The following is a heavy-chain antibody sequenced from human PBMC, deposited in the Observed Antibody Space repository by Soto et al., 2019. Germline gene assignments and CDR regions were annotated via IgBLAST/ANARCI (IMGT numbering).Heavy chain of an antibody. J-gene: IGHJ6*02. Sequence: PGGSLRLSCAASGFTFSSYSMNWVRQAPGKGLEWVSSISSSSSYIYYADSVKGRFTISRDNAKNSLYLQMNSLRAEDTAVYYCARAQVTPYYYYYGMDVWGQGTTVTVSS. CDR2: ISSSSSYI. D-gene: IGHD2-21*02. V-gene: IGHV3-21*01. CDR1: GFTFSSYS. CDR3: ARAQVTPYYYYYGMDV.